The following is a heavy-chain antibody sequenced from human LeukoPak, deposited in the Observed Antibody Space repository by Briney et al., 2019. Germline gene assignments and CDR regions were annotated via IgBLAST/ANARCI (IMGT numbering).Heavy chain of an antibody. D-gene: IGHD1-26*01. CDR3: AKDTGYSGSWGDAFDI. CDR1: GFTFRSYG. Sequence: GGSLRLSCAASGFTFRSYGMHWVRQAPGKGLEWVAFIRNDGSNKYYADSVKGRFTISRDNSKNTLYLQMNSLRAEDTAVYYCAKDTGYSGSWGDAFDIWGQGTMVTVSS. J-gene: IGHJ3*02. CDR2: IRNDGSNK. V-gene: IGHV3-30*02.